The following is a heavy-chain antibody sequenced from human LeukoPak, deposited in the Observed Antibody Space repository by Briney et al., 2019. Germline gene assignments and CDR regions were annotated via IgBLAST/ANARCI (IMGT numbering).Heavy chain of an antibody. Sequence: SETLSLTCSVSGGSISSYYWSWIRQPPRKGLEWIGYIYYSGSTNYNPSLKSRVTISVDTSKNQFSLKLSSVTAADTAVYYCARALHDYGGILYFDSWGQGTLVTVSS. CDR1: GGSISSYY. D-gene: IGHD4-23*01. CDR2: IYYSGST. J-gene: IGHJ4*02. CDR3: ARALHDYGGILYFDS. V-gene: IGHV4-59*01.